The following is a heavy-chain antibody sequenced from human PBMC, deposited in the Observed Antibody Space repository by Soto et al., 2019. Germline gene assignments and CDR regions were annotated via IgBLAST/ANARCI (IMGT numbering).Heavy chain of an antibody. V-gene: IGHV3-23*01. D-gene: IGHD6-25*01. CDR3: AIHLPSQKKQRIWADAFHI. CDR2: VTGRASST. Sequence: EVRLLESGGGLVQPGGSLRLSCFASGFTFPNYAMSWVRQAPGKGLEWVSVVTGRASSTYYADSVEGRFTISRDNSGNTLFLQMNSLGAEDTAVYYCAIHLPSQKKQRIWADAFHIWGQGTMLTVSS. J-gene: IGHJ3*02. CDR1: GFTFPNYA.